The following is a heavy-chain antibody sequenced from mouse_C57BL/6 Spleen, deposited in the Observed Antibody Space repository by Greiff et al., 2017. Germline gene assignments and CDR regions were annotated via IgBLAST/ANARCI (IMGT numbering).Heavy chain of an antibody. V-gene: IGHV1-54*01. CDR1: GYAFTNYL. Sequence: QVHVKQSGAELVRPGTSVKVSCKASGYAFTNYLIEWVKQRPGQGLEWIGVINPGSGGTNYNEKFKGKATLTADKSSSTAYMQLSSLTSEDSAVYFCARAGSSYGYFDVWGTGTTLTVSS. CDR3: ARAGSSYGYFDV. J-gene: IGHJ1*03. CDR2: INPGSGGT. D-gene: IGHD1-1*01.